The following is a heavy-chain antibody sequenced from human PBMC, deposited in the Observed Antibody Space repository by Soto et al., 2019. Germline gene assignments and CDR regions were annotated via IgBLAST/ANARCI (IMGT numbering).Heavy chain of an antibody. D-gene: IGHD3-9*01. CDR2: ISFSGTI. CDR3: ARADILTGWPCHYYYYGMDV. Sequence: TSETLSLTCTVSGGSISSGGYYWTWIRQHPGKGLEWVAYISFSGTINYNPSLKSRVTISVDTSKNQFSLKLSSVTAADTAVYYCARADILTGWPCHYYYYGMDVWGQGTTVTVSS. CDR1: GGSISSGGYY. J-gene: IGHJ6*02. V-gene: IGHV4-31*03.